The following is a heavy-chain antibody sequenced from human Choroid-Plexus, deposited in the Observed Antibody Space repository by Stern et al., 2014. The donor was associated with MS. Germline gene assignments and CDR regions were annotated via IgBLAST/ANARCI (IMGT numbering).Heavy chain of an antibody. CDR3: AKDRQYLTYFFDH. J-gene: IGHJ5*02. Sequence: VQLVASGGGVVQPGRPLRLSCVASGFTFGSCAMHWVRQAPGKGLEWVAGVSYDGSNKYYADSVKGRFTISRDNSQNTLYMQMSSLRPEDTAVYYCAKDRQYLTYFFDHWGQGSLDTVSS. CDR2: VSYDGSNK. D-gene: IGHD2/OR15-2a*01. CDR1: GFTFGSCA. V-gene: IGHV3-30*18.